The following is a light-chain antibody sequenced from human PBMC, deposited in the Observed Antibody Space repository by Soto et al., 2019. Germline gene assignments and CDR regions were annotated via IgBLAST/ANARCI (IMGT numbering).Light chain of an antibody. Sequence: QSVLTQPRSVSGSPGQSVTISCTGTSSGVGGYNYVSWYQQHPGKAPKLMIYDVSKRPSGVSNRFSGSKSGNTASLTISGLQAEDEADYYCSSYTSSSTLVFGTGTKVTVL. CDR2: DVS. J-gene: IGLJ1*01. CDR3: SSYTSSSTLV. V-gene: IGLV2-14*01. CDR1: SSGVGGYNY.